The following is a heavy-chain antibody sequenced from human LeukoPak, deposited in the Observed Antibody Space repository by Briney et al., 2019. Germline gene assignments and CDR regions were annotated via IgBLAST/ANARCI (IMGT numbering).Heavy chain of an antibody. Sequence: GSLRLSCATSGLTVSSDYMSWVRQAPGKGLEWVSLIYSGGNTHYADSVKGRFTISRDNSKNTLYLQMNSLRAEDTAVYYCARGAIDGWGQGTLVTVSS. V-gene: IGHV3-53*01. CDR3: ARGAIDG. D-gene: IGHD3-22*01. CDR1: GLTVSSDY. J-gene: IGHJ4*02. CDR2: IYSGGNT.